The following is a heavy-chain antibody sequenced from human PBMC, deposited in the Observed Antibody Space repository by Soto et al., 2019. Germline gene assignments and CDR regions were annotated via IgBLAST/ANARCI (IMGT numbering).Heavy chain of an antibody. Sequence: PSETLSLTCTVSGGSISSYYWSWIRQPPGKGLEWIGYIYYSGSTNYNPSLKSRVTISVDTSKNQFSLKLSSVTAADTAVYYCARDPSESYSWFDPWGQGTLVTVSS. CDR1: GGSISSYY. V-gene: IGHV4-59*01. CDR3: ARDPSESYSWFDP. CDR2: IYYSGST. J-gene: IGHJ5*02. D-gene: IGHD1-26*01.